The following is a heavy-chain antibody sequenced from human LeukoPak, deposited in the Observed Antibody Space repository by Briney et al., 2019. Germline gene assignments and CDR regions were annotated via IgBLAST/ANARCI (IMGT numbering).Heavy chain of an antibody. Sequence: PGGSLRLSCAASGFTFSSYAMHWVRQAPGKGLEYVSAISSNGGSTYYANSVKGRFTISRDNSKNTLYLQMGSLRAEDMAVYYCARDGVQPRWGAYYYYYYMDVWGKGTTVTVSS. V-gene: IGHV3-64*01. J-gene: IGHJ6*03. D-gene: IGHD3-16*01. CDR1: GFTFSSYA. CDR2: ISSNGGST. CDR3: ARDGVQPRWGAYYYYYYMDV.